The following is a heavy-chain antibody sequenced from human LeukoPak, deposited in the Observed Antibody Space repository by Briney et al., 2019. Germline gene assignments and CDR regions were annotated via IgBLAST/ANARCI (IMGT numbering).Heavy chain of an antibody. J-gene: IGHJ4*02. CDR2: INQDGSEK. D-gene: IGHD4-17*01. CDR1: GFTFTNYW. Sequence: GGSLRLSCAASGFTFTNYWMSWVRQAPGKGLEWVANINQDGSEKYYVDSVKGRFTISRDNAKNSLHLHMNSLRAEDTAVYYCARDYGDYWGQGTLVTVSS. V-gene: IGHV3-7*01. CDR3: ARDYGDY.